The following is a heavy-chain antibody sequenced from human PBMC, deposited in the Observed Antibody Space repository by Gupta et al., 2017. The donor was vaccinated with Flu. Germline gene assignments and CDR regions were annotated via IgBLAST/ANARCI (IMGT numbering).Heavy chain of an antibody. CDR2: ISGSGETT. D-gene: IGHD2-15*01. Sequence: KGVEWVSAISGSGETTYYADSVKGRFTISRNNSKNTLYLELNSLRAEDTAVYYCAKDKGGSTTPLYYYYGMDVWGQGTTVTVSS. CDR3: AKDKGGSTTPLYYYYGMDV. J-gene: IGHJ6*02. V-gene: IGHV3-23*01.